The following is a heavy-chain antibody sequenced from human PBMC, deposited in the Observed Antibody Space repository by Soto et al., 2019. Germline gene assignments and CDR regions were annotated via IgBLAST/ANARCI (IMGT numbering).Heavy chain of an antibody. CDR2: IKEDGSER. V-gene: IGHV3-7*03. Sequence: GGSLRLSCAVSGFSFGNYWMNWVRQAPGKGLEWLASIKEDGSERYYLDSVKGRFTISRDNAKDSLSLQMNSLRGEDTAFYYCARDVGPVTIFGEALSGYFDFWGQGTLVTVSS. D-gene: IGHD3-3*01. CDR1: GFSFGNYW. CDR3: ARDVGPVTIFGEALSGYFDF. J-gene: IGHJ4*02.